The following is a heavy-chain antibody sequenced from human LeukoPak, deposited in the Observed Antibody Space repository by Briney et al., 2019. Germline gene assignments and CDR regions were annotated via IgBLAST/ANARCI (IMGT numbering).Heavy chain of an antibody. D-gene: IGHD6-13*01. CDR3: ARGGYSSSWYLIERAFDI. J-gene: IGHJ3*02. V-gene: IGHV4-39*07. CDR1: GGSISSSSYY. CDR2: IYYSGST. Sequence: SETLSLTCTVSGGSISSSSYYWGWIRQPPGKGLEWIGSIYYSGSTYYNPSLKSRVTISVDTSKNQFSLKLSSVTAAGTAVYYCARGGYSSSWYLIERAFDIWGQGTMVTVSS.